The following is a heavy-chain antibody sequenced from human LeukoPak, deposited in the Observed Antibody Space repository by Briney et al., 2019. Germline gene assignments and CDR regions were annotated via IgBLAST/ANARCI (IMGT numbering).Heavy chain of an antibody. CDR1: GGSISSYC. D-gene: IGHD6-13*01. CDR3: ARGVAAPGTGGLSWFDP. Sequence: PSETLSLTCTVSGGSISSYCWGWIRQPPGKGLEWIGSICYSGSTFYNPSLKSRVTLSVDTSKNQFSLKLSFVTAADTAVYYCARGVAAPGTGGLSWFDPWGQGTLVTVSS. J-gene: IGHJ5*02. V-gene: IGHV4-39*07. CDR2: ICYSGST.